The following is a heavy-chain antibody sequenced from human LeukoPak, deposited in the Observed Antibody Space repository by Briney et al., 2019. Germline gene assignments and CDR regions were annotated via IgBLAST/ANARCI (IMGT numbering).Heavy chain of an antibody. CDR3: ATLMDTDYSSSRIGSSL. J-gene: IGHJ6*02. CDR2: ISYDGSNK. V-gene: IGHV3-30-3*01. CDR1: GFTFSSYA. D-gene: IGHD6-13*01. Sequence: HPGGSLRLSCAASGFTFSSYAMHWVRQAPGKGLEWVAVISYDGSNKYYADSVKGRFTIPRDNSKNTLYLQMNSLRAEDTAVYYCATLMDTDYSSSRIGSSLWGQGTTVTVSS.